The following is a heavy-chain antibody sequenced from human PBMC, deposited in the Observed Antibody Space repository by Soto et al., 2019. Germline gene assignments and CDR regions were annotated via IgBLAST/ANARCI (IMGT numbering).Heavy chain of an antibody. CDR2: IDNSGSV. CDR3: ARGDYGPITSFDF. V-gene: IGHV4-30-4*01. Sequence: ASETLSLTCTVSGGSISSGDYSWSWVRQPPEKGLEWIAYIDNSGSVSYNPSLRSRVIMSVDMSKNQFSLNLRSVTAADTAIYYCARGDYGPITSFDFWGQGSPVTAPQ. J-gene: IGHJ4*02. D-gene: IGHD4-17*01. CDR1: GGSISSGDYS.